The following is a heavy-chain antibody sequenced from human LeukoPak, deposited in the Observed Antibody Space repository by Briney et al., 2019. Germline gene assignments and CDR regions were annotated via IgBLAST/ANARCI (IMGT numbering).Heavy chain of an antibody. Sequence: PSETLSLTCTVSGDSINSNNYYWGWIRQPPGKGLEWIGSIYDSGSTYYNPSLKSRVTISVDTSKNQFSLKLSSVTAADTAVYYCARETYREAGYDYWGQGTLVTVSS. V-gene: IGHV4-39*07. CDR2: IYDSGST. CDR1: GDSINSNNYY. CDR3: ARETYREAGYDY. D-gene: IGHD1-1*01. J-gene: IGHJ4*02.